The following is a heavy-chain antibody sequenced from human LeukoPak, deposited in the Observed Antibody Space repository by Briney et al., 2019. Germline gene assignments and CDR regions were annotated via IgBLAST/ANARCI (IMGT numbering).Heavy chain of an antibody. CDR3: ARDRRAARPEFDY. J-gene: IGHJ4*02. D-gene: IGHD6-6*01. V-gene: IGHV3-20*04. CDR1: GFTFDDYG. CDR2: INWNGGST. Sequence: GGSLRLSCAASGFTFDDYGMSWVRQAPGKGLEWVSCINWNGGSTGYADSVKGRFTISRDNAKNSLYLQMHSPRAEDTALYYCARDRRAARPEFDYWGQGTLVTVSS.